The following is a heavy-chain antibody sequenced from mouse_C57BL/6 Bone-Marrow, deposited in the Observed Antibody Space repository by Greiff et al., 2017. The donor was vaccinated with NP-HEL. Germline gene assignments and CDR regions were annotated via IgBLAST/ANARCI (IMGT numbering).Heavy chain of an antibody. CDR1: GFTFSDYG. CDR3: ATLGVTY. CDR2: ISSGSSTI. Sequence: EVKLMESGGGLVKPGGSLKLSCAASGFTFSDYGMHWVRQAPEKGLEWVAYISSGSSTIYYADTVKGRVTISRDNAKNTLFLQMTSLRSEDTAMYYCATLGVTYWGQGTLVTVSA. V-gene: IGHV5-17*01. J-gene: IGHJ3*01.